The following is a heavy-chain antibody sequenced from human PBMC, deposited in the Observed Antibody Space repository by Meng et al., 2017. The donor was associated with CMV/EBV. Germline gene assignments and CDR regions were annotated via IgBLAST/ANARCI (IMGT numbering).Heavy chain of an antibody. D-gene: IGHD4-17*01. Sequence: GGSLRLSCAASGFTLSSYWMSWVRQAPGKGLEWVANIKQDGSEKYYGDSVKGRFTISRDNAKNSLYLQMNSLRAEDTAVYYCARVSDYGDYADVFDYWGQGTLVTVSS. CDR3: ARVSDYGDYADVFDY. CDR1: GFTLSSYW. J-gene: IGHJ4*02. CDR2: IKQDGSEK. V-gene: IGHV3-7*01.